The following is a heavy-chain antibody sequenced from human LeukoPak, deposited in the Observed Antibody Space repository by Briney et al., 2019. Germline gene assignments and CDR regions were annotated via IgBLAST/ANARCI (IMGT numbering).Heavy chain of an antibody. J-gene: IGHJ6*02. CDR3: ARAKRTGSYYLYYGMDV. CDR1: GGTFSSYA. CDR2: IIPIFGTA. Sequence: SVKVSCKASGGTFSSYAISWVRQAPGQGLEWMGGIIPIFGTANYAQKFQGRVTITADESTSTAYMELSSLRSEDTAVYYCARAKRTGSYYLYYGMDVWGQGTTVTVSS. V-gene: IGHV1-69*01. D-gene: IGHD1-26*01.